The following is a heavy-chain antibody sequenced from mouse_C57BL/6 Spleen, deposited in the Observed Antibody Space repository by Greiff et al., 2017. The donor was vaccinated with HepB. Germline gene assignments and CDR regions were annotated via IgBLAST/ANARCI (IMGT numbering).Heavy chain of an antibody. D-gene: IGHD4-1*01. V-gene: IGHV1-55*01. CDR2: MYPGSGST. CDR1: GEKGKRDW. Sequence: QKGEEGGKRGAEGKREGKEGGEKGKRDWITGGKQRHGQGLEWIGDMYPGSGSTNYNEKFKSKATLTVDTSSSTAYMQLSSLTSEDSAVYYCARKTGDYWGQGTTLTVSS. J-gene: IGHJ2*01. CDR3: ARKTGDY.